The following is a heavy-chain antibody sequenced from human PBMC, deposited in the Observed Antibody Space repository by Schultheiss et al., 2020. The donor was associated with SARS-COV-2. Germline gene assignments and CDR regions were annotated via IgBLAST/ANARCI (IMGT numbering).Heavy chain of an antibody. CDR3: ARSRWGYYYYGMDV. CDR1: GFTFSSYD. CDR2: IGTAGDT. V-gene: IGHV3-13*04. J-gene: IGHJ6*02. Sequence: GGSLRLSCAASGFTFSSYDMHWVRQATGKGLEWVSAIGTAGDTYYQGSVKGRFTISRDNSKNTLYLQMNSLRAEDTAVYYCARSRWGYYYYGMDVWGQGTTVTVSS. D-gene: IGHD7-27*01.